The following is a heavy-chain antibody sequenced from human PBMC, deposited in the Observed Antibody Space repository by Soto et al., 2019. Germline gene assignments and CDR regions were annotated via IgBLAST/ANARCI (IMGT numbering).Heavy chain of an antibody. CDR3: ASSGIVGREVNTWFDP. Sequence: RSLTCTVSAGSITTSYWSWIRQPLGKALEWIGYISYRGSTNYNPSLKSRLTISIDTSKSQISLKLTSMTTADTAVYYCASSGIVGREVNTWFDPWGQGTLVTVSS. J-gene: IGHJ5*02. D-gene: IGHD3-22*01. CDR1: AGSITTSY. V-gene: IGHV4-59*01. CDR2: ISYRGST.